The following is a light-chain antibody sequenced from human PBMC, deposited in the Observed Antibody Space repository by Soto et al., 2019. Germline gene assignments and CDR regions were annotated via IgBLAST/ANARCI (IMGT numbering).Light chain of an antibody. J-gene: IGLJ1*01. CDR1: SXDVGGYNY. CDR2: EVS. V-gene: IGLV2-14*01. Sequence: QSALTQPASVSGSPGQSITISCTGTSXDVGGYNYVSWYQQHPGKAPKLMIYEVSNRPSGVSNRFSGSKSGNTASLTISGLQAEDEADYYCSSYTSSSTLVFGTGTKFT. CDR3: SSYTSSSTLV.